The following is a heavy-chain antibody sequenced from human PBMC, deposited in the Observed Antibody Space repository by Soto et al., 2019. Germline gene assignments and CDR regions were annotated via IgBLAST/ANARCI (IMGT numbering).Heavy chain of an antibody. CDR3: ARSRRGAYSSGWYSLSGYYNYGIDV. D-gene: IGHD6-19*01. CDR1: GGSFSGYY. Sequence: PSETLSLTCAVYGGSFSGYYWSWIRQPPGKGLEWIGEINHSGSTNYNPSLKSRVTISVDTSKNQFSLKLSSVTAADTAVYYCARSRRGAYSSGWYSLSGYYNYGIDVWGQGTTVTVSS. CDR2: INHSGST. J-gene: IGHJ6*02. V-gene: IGHV4-34*01.